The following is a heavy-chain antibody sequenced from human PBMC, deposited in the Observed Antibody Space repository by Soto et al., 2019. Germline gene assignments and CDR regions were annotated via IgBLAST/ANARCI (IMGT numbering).Heavy chain of an antibody. CDR1: GFTFSSYW. CDR2: INSDGSST. V-gene: IGHV3-74*01. D-gene: IGHD2-2*01. J-gene: IGHJ6*03. CDR3: ARDRVVPAPGDYYYYYMDV. Sequence: GGSLRLSCAASGFTFSSYWMHWVRQAPGKGLVWVSRINSDGSSTSYADSVKGRFTISRDNAKNTLYLQMNSLRAEDTAVYYCARDRVVPAPGDYYYYYMDVWGKGTTVTVSS.